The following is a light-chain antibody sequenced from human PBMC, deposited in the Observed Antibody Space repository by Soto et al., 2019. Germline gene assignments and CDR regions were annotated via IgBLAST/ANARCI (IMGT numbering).Light chain of an antibody. J-gene: IGKJ1*01. CDR1: QSISSSN. CDR3: QRYGTPPDWERWS. V-gene: IGKV3-20*01. CDR2: GAS. Sequence: EIVLTQSPGTLSLSPGERATLSCRASQSISSSNLAWYQQKPGRAPRLLIYGASSRATGIPDRFSGDGSGTDITLTISRLEPEDFAVYYCQRYGTPPDWERWSFGQGTKLQV.